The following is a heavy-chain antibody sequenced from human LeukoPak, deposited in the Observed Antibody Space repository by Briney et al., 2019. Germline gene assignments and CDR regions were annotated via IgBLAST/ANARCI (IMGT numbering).Heavy chain of an antibody. CDR1: GFTFGTHT. CDR2: IRYDGNNK. D-gene: IGHD5-18*01. Sequence: GGSLRLSCTTSGFTFGTHTMHWVRQAPGKGLEWVAFIRYDGNNKYYADSVKGRFTISRDNAKTSLYLQMNSLRAEDTAVYYCARDLSGIAGYTYGRGIDYWGQGTLVTVSS. CDR3: ARDLSGIAGYTYGRGIDY. J-gene: IGHJ4*02. V-gene: IGHV3-30*02.